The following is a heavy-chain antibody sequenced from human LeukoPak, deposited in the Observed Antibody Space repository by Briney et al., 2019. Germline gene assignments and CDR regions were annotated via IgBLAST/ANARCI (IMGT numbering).Heavy chain of an antibody. CDR3: ARHLGDCSSTSCYGGVDY. CDR1: DGSISSSNYY. CDR2: FYYSGDS. V-gene: IGHV4-39*01. D-gene: IGHD2-2*01. Sequence: SETLSLTCTVSDGSISSSNYYWGWIRQSPGKGLQWIGSFYYSGDSYYNPSLKSRVTISVDTSKNQFSLRLNSVTAADTAVYYCARHLGDCSSTSCYGGVDYWGQGTLVTVSS. J-gene: IGHJ4*02.